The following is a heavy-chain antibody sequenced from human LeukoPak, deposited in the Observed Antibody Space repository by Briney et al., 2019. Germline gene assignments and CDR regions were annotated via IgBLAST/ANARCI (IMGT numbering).Heavy chain of an antibody. J-gene: IGHJ6*03. D-gene: IGHD5-18*01. CDR2: INDSGST. CDR1: GGSISSGDYY. V-gene: IGHV4-39*07. Sequence: TSQTLSLTCTVSGGSISSGDYYWSWIRQPQGKGLEWIVGINDSGSTNYTPSIKSRVTISVDTSRNQFSLKLSSVTAADTAVYYCARGKGQLWPHYYYYFYTDVWGKGTTVTVSS. CDR3: ARGKGQLWPHYYYYFYTDV.